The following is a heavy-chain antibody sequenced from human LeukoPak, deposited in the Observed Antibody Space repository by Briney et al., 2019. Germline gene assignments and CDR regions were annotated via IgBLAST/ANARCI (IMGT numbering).Heavy chain of an antibody. Sequence: SETLSLTCTVSGGSISGYYWSWIRQPAGKGLEWIGRIYTSGSTNYNPSLKSRVTMSVDTSKNQFSLKVTSVTAADTAVYYCARDLPSIVGAADAFDVWSQGTVVTVSS. D-gene: IGHD1-26*01. CDR3: ARDLPSIVGAADAFDV. CDR1: GGSISGYY. J-gene: IGHJ3*01. V-gene: IGHV4-4*07. CDR2: IYTSGST.